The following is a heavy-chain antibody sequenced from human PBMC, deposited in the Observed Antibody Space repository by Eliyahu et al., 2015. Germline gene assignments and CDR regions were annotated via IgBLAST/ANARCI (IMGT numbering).Heavy chain of an antibody. CDR1: GGSISSSSYY. CDR2: IYYSGST. V-gene: IGHV4-39*01. D-gene: IGHD4-17*01. Sequence: LQESGPGLVKPSETLSLTCTVSGGSISSSSYYWGWIRQPPGKGLEWIGSIYYSGSTYYNPSLKSRVTISVDTSKNQFSLKLSPVAPPDPAVYYCARHEDYGDYGGFDYWGQGTLVTVSS. J-gene: IGHJ4*02. CDR3: ARHEDYGDYGGFDY.